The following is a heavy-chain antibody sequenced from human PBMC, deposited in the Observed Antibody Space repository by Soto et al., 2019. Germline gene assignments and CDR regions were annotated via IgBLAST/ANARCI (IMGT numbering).Heavy chain of an antibody. J-gene: IGHJ3*02. CDR1: IGSMSGYY. V-gene: IGHV4-59*13. CDR3: ARAGDYDFWSGYSNDAFDI. D-gene: IGHD3-3*01. Sequence: SKTLSLTCTVSIGSMSGYYWNWIRQPPGKGLEWIGYIYYSGSTNYNPSLKSRVTISVDASKNQFSLKLSSVTAADTAVYYCARAGDYDFWSGYSNDAFDIWGQGTMVTVSS. CDR2: IYYSGST.